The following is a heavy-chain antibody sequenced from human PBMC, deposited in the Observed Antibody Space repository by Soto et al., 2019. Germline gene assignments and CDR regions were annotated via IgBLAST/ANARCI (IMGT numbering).Heavy chain of an antibody. D-gene: IGHD6-6*01. CDR3: ARDPTYSSSPGPDYSYYGMDV. Sequence: GALRLSCAASGFTFSDYYMSWIRQAPGKGLEWVSYISSSGSTIYYADSVKGRFTISRDNAKNSLYLQMNSLRAEDTAVYYCARDPTYSSSPGPDYSYYGMDVWGQGTTVTVSS. J-gene: IGHJ6*02. CDR2: ISSSGSTI. CDR1: GFTFSDYY. V-gene: IGHV3-11*01.